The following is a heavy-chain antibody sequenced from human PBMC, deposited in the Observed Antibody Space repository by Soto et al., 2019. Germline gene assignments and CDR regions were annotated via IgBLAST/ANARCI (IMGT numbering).Heavy chain of an antibody. Sequence: SETLSLTCRVSGASISNDYWSWIRQPPGKRLEWIGYMYKAGSINYNPSLKSRVTLSVDTSKNQFSLNLTSVTAADTAVYYCARSYYDRSGYAVDPWGQGTLVTVPQ. J-gene: IGHJ5*02. D-gene: IGHD3-22*01. CDR2: MYKAGSI. CDR3: ARSYYDRSGYAVDP. V-gene: IGHV4-4*09. CDR1: GASISNDY.